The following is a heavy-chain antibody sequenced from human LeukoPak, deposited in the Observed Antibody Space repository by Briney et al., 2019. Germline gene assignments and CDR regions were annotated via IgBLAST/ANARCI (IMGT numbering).Heavy chain of an antibody. CDR1: GYTFSNYD. CDR2: MNPNSGNT. J-gene: IGHJ5*02. V-gene: IGHV1-8*01. D-gene: IGHD3-22*01. CDR3: ARASLHYYDSSGYYYEGFDWFDP. Sequence: ASVKVSCKASGYTFSNYDIDWVRQAPGQGLEWMGWMNPNSGNTGYAQKFQGRVTMTGNTSISTAYMELSSLRSEDTAVYYCARASLHYYDSSGYYYEGFDWFDPWGQGTLVTVSS.